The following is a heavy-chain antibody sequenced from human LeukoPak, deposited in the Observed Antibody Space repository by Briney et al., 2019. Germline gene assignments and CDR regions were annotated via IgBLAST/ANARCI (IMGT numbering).Heavy chain of an antibody. J-gene: IGHJ4*02. D-gene: IGHD5-18*01. CDR3: ARGGRGYSYGRELDY. CDR2: ISADNGNT. V-gene: IGHV1-18*01. Sequence: ASVKVSCEASGYTFTRYGINWVRQAPGQGPEWMGWISADNGNTYYTQRLQGRVTMATDTSTSTAYMELRSLRSDDTAVYYCARGGRGYSYGRELDYWGQGTLVTVSS. CDR1: GYTFTRYG.